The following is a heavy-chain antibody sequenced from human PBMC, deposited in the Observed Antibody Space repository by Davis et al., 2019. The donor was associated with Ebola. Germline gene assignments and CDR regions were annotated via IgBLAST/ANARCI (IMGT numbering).Heavy chain of an antibody. CDR3: ARTPAAGFNIDF. CDR1: GFTFSDHV. Sequence: PGGSLRLSCAASGFTFSDHVMHWVRQSPGKGLEWVAVISSDTNNKLYADSVRGRFTISRDNSKNTLYLQMNNLRPEDTAIYSCARTPAAGFNIDFWGQGTLVTVSS. D-gene: IGHD6-13*01. CDR2: ISSDTNNK. J-gene: IGHJ4*02. V-gene: IGHV3-30-3*01.